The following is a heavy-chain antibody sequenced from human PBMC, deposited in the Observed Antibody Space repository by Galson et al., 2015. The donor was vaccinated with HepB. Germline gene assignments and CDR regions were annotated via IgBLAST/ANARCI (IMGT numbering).Heavy chain of an antibody. CDR3: ARDYYDSNGYYAGHLDP. D-gene: IGHD3-22*01. Sequence: SVKVSCKASGGTFSSYSIPWVRQAPGQGLEWMGRIIPVRGITNYAPMFQGRVTITADKSTTTAYMELSSLGSDDTAVYFCARDYYDSNGYYAGHLDPWGQGTLVTVSS. J-gene: IGHJ5*02. V-gene: IGHV1-69*04. CDR1: GGTFSSYS. CDR2: IIPVRGIT.